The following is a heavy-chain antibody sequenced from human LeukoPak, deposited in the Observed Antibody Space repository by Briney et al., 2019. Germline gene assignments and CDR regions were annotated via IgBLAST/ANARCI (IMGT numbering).Heavy chain of an antibody. D-gene: IGHD2-2*01. CDR2: VNWSGGST. Sequence: GGSLRLSCAASGFTFDDYGMSWVRQAPGKGLEWVSGVNWSGGSTGYADSVKGRFTISRDNSKNTLYLQMNSLRAEDTAVYYCAKEGGYCSSTSCGAFDIWGQGTMVTVSS. J-gene: IGHJ3*02. CDR3: AKEGGYCSSTSCGAFDI. CDR1: GFTFDDYG. V-gene: IGHV3-20*04.